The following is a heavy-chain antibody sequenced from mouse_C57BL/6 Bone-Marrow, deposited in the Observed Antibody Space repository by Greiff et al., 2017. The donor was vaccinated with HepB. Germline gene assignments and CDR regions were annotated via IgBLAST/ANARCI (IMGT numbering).Heavy chain of an antibody. CDR2: INPGSGGT. CDR3: ARGKFITTVVALYYYAMDY. J-gene: IGHJ4*01. Sequence: QVQLKQSGAELVRPGTSVKVSCKASGYAFTNYLIEWVKQRPGQGLEWIGVINPGSGGTNYNEKFKGKATLTADKSSSTAYMQLSSLTSEDSAVYFCARGKFITTVVALYYYAMDYWGQGTSVTVSS. CDR1: GYAFTNYL. V-gene: IGHV1-54*01. D-gene: IGHD1-1*01.